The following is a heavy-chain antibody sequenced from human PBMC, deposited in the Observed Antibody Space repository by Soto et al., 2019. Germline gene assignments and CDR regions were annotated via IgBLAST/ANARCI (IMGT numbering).Heavy chain of an antibody. CDR2: IYYSGST. CDR1: CFSINSVSYY. V-gene: IGHV4-39*01. D-gene: IGHD2-21*01. Sequence: SATLSLTCPVSCFSINSVSYYWGWIRQPPGKGLEWIGSIYYSGSTYYNPSLKSRVTISVDTSKNQFSLKLSSVTAADTAVYYCARHIRGNSCMDVWGQGTTVT. CDR3: ARHIRGNSCMDV. J-gene: IGHJ6*02.